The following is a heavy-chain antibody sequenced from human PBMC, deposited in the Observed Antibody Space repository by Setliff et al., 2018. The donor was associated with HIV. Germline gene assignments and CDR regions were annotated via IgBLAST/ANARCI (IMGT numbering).Heavy chain of an antibody. D-gene: IGHD5-12*01. CDR2: IYHSGST. V-gene: IGHV4-39*07. J-gene: IGHJ4*02. CDR3: ASFKSGYDYNFDS. Sequence: LSLTCTVSGDSISSNNYYWAWIRQPPGKGLEWIGSIYHSGSTYYNPSLKSRVTISVDTSKNQFSLKLSSVTTADTAVYFCASFKSGYDYNFDSWGQGTLVTVSS. CDR1: GDSISSNNYY.